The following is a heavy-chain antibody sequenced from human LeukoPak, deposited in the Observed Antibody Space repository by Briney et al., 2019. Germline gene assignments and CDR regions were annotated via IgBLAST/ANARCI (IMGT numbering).Heavy chain of an antibody. CDR2: IYYSGLT. V-gene: IGHV4-39*01. CDR1: GGSISSSSYY. J-gene: IGHJ4*02. D-gene: IGHD3-10*01. CDR3: AKHYMGSSYNRGLDY. Sequence: SETLSLTCTVSGGSISSSSYYWGWIRQPPGKGLEWIGSIYYSGLTYYNPSLESRVTISVDTSKNQFSLKLSSVTAADTAIYYCAKHYMGSSYNRGLDYWGQGTLVTVSS.